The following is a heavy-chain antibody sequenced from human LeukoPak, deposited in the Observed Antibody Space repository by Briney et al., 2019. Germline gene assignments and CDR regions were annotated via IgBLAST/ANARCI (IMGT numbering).Heavy chain of an antibody. J-gene: IGHJ4*02. CDR3: AKNPPYYDYVWGSYRPPPPGFDY. Sequence: QPGGSLRLSCAASGFTFSSYAMSWVRQAPGKGLEWVSAISGSGGSTYYADSVKGRFTISRDNSKNTLYLQMNSLRAEDTAVYYCAKNPPYYDYVWGSYRPPPPGFDYWGQGTLVTVSS. V-gene: IGHV3-23*01. D-gene: IGHD3-16*02. CDR2: ISGSGGST. CDR1: GFTFSSYA.